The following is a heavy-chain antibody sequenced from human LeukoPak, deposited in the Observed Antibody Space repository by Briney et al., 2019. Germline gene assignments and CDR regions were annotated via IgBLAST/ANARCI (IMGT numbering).Heavy chain of an antibody. CDR2: ISSSSSYI. CDR1: GFTFSSYS. J-gene: IGHJ4*02. CDR3: ARPRGNYDSSGYFGY. V-gene: IGHV3-21*01. D-gene: IGHD3-22*01. Sequence: GGSLRLSCAASGFTFSSYSMNWVRQAPGKGLEWFSSISSSSSYIYYADSVKGRFTISRDNAKNSLYLQMNSLRAEDTAVYYCARPRGNYDSSGYFGYWGQGTLVTVSS.